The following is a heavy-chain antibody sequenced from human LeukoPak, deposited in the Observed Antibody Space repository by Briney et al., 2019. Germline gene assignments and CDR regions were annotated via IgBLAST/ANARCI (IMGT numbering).Heavy chain of an antibody. V-gene: IGHV3-53*01. CDR1: GFTVSSNY. CDR2: IYSGGTT. D-gene: IGHD6-13*01. J-gene: IGHJ4*02. CDR3: ARGGYSSSWYHFDY. Sequence: GGSMRLSCAASGFTVSSNYMSWVRQAPGKGLEWVSVIYSGGTTNYADSVKGRFTISRDNSKNTLFLQMNSLRAEDTAVYYCARGGYSSSWYHFDYWGQGTLVTVSS.